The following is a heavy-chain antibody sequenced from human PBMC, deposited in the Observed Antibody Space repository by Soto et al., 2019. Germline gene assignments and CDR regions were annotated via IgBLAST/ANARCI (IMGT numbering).Heavy chain of an antibody. J-gene: IGHJ5*02. CDR1: GYTFTSYG. CDR3: ARVFYDFWSENWFDP. V-gene: IGHV1-18*01. Sequence: GASVKVSCKASGYTFTSYGISWVRQAPGQGLEWMGWISAYNGNTNYAQKLQGRVTMTTDTSTSTAYMELRSLRSDDTAVYYCARVFYDFWSENWFDPWGQGTVVTVSS. D-gene: IGHD3-3*01. CDR2: ISAYNGNT.